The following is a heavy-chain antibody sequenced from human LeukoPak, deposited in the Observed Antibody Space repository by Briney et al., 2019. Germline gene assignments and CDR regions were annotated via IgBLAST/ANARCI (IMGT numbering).Heavy chain of an antibody. Sequence: PGGSLRLSCAASGFTFSSYSMNWVRQAPGKGLEWVSSISSSSSYIYYADSVKGRFTISRDNAKNSLYLQMNSLRAEDTAVYYCARGKVAVAATDDAFEIWGQRTMVTVSS. J-gene: IGHJ3*02. CDR2: ISSSSSYI. CDR3: ARGKVAVAATDDAFEI. V-gene: IGHV3-21*01. CDR1: GFTFSSYS. D-gene: IGHD6-19*01.